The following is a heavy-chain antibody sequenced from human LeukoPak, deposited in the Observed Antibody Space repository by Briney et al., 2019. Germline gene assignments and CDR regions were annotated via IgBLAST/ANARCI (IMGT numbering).Heavy chain of an antibody. CDR2: VSADGYTT. CDR3: AKDREPQTSHDDWSGYYFDY. CDR1: GFTFSSYA. J-gene: IGHJ4*02. D-gene: IGHD3-3*01. V-gene: IGHV3-23*01. Sequence: AGGSLRLSCAASGFTFSSYAMSWVRQAPGKGLEWVSAVSADGYTTHYADSLTGRFTIFKDSSKNTLYMEMNNLRVEDTAVYYCAKDREPQTSHDDWSGYYFDYWGQGTQVIVSS.